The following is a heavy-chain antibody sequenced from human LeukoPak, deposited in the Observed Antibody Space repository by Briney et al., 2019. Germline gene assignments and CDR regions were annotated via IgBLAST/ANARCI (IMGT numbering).Heavy chain of an antibody. J-gene: IGHJ4*02. CDR1: GYSISSGYY. CDR2: IYHSGST. D-gene: IGHD6-6*01. Sequence: SETLSLTCTVSGYSISSGYYWGWIRQPPGKGLEWIGSIYHSGSTYYNPSLKSRVTISVDTSKNQFSLKLSSVTAADTALYHCARQGGRYSSSSSFDNWGQGIQVTVSS. V-gene: IGHV4-38-2*02. CDR3: ARQGGRYSSSSSFDN.